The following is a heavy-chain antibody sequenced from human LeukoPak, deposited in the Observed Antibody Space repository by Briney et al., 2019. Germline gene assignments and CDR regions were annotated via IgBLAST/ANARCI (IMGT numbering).Heavy chain of an antibody. V-gene: IGHV3-7*01. J-gene: IGHJ4*02. CDR2: IQQDGSVK. D-gene: IGHD1-26*01. CDR1: GFTFSSYW. Sequence: PGGSLRPSCAASGFTFSSYWMSWVRQAPGKGLEWVANIQQDGSVKFYVDSVKGRFTISRDNAKHSLYMEMNSPRAEDTAVYYCTRVSSSMGGATDYWGQGTLVTVSS. CDR3: TRVSSSMGGATDY.